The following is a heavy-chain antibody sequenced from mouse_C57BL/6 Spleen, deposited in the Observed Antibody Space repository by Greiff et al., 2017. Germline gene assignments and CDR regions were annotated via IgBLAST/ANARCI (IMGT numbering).Heavy chain of an antibody. Sequence: VQLQQSGPGLVQPSQSLSITCTVSGFSLTSYGVHWVRQSPGKGLEWLGVIWSGGSTDYNAAFISRLSISKDNSKCQVFFKMNSLQADDTAIYYCARGAGGNFDYWGQGTTLTVSS. CDR1: GFSLTSYG. CDR2: IWSGGST. J-gene: IGHJ2*01. D-gene: IGHD1-1*02. CDR3: ARGAGGNFDY. V-gene: IGHV2-2*01.